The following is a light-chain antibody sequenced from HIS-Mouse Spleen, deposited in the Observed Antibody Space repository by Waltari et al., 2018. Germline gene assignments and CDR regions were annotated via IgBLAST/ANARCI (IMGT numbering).Light chain of an antibody. J-gene: IGLJ1*01. CDR1: SSDVGGYNY. CDR3: SSYTSSSTYV. V-gene: IGLV2-14*01. Sequence: QSALTQPSSVAGPPGQSITISCTGTSSDVGGYNYVSWYQQHPGKAPKPKIYEVSNRPSGVSNRFSGSKSGNTASLTISGLQAEDEADYYCSSYTSSSTYVFGTGTKVTVL. CDR2: EVS.